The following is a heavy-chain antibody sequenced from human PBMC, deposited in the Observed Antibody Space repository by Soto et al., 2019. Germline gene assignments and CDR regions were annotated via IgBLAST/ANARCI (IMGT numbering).Heavy chain of an antibody. CDR2: INWNGVNK. V-gene: IGHV3-9*01. D-gene: IGHD3-16*01. CDR3: AKDVDRLGELWGYFQS. CDR1: GFMFEDFA. Sequence: EVQLVESGGGLEQPGRSLRLSCTVSGFMFEDFAMHWVRQAPGQGLEWVSGINWNGVNKGYAESVLCRFTISRDNAKKSLYLDMNYLRPEDTDLYFCAKDVDRLGELWGYFQSWGQGTMVTVSS. J-gene: IGHJ1*01.